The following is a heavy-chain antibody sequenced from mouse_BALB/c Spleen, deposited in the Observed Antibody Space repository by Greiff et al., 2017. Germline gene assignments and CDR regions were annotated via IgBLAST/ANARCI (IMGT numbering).Heavy chain of an antibody. CDR3: AGEYYGSRRGFAY. Sequence: EVKLMESGPELVKPGASVKMSCKASGYTFTSYVMHWVKQKPGQGLEWIGYINPYNDGTKYNEKFKGKATLTSDKSSSTAYMELSSLTSEDSAVYYCAGEYYGSRRGFAYWGQGTLVTVSA. CDR1: GYTFTSYV. D-gene: IGHD1-1*01. CDR2: INPYNDGT. V-gene: IGHV1-14*01. J-gene: IGHJ3*01.